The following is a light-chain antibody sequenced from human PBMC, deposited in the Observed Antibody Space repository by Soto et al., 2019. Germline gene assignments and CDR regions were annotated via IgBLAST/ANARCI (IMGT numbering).Light chain of an antibody. V-gene: IGKV2-24*01. J-gene: IGKJ5*01. CDR1: QSLVYSDGNSY. CDR2: QVS. CDR3: MQATQSRT. Sequence: DIVLTQTPLSSPVTLGQPASISCRSSQSLVYSDGNSYLSWLQQRPGQPLRLLIYQVSERFSGVPDRLSGSGAGTDFTLKISRVEPEDGGVYYCMQATQSRTFGQGTRLEIK.